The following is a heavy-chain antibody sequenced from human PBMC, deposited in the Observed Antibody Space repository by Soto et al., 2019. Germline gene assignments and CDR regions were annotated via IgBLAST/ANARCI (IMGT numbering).Heavy chain of an antibody. CDR2: IVVSSGNT. CDR1: GFTFFTSA. CDR3: AADPYCGGDCYFDY. V-gene: IGHV1-58*01. D-gene: IGHD2-21*02. Sequence: SVKVSCKASGFTFFTSAVQWVRQARGQGLEWIGWIVVSSGNTNYAQKFQERVTITRDMSTNTAYMELTSLRSEDTAVYYCAADPYCGGDCYFDYWGQGIAVTVS. J-gene: IGHJ4*02.